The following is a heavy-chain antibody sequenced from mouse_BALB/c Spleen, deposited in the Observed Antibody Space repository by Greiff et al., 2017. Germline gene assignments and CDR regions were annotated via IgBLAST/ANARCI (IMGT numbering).Heavy chain of an antibody. J-gene: IGHJ4*01. V-gene: IGHV1-9*01. CDR1: GYTFSSYW. Sequence: QVQLKESGAELMKPGASVKISCKATGYTFSSYWIEWVKQRPGHGLEWIGEILPGSGSTNYNEKFKGKATFTADTSSNTAYMQLSSQTSEDSAVYYCARFWGNDAMDYWGQGTSVTVSS. CDR2: ILPGSGST. CDR3: ARFWGNDAMDY. D-gene: IGHD2-1*01.